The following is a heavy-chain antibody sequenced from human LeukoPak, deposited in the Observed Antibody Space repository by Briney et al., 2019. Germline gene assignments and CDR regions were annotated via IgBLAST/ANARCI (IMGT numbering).Heavy chain of an antibody. CDR1: GFTFSSYG. CDR2: IWYDGSNK. V-gene: IGHV3-33*06. J-gene: IGHJ4*02. D-gene: IGHD6-13*01. Sequence: PGRSLRLSCAASGFTFSSYGMHWVRQAPGKGLEWVAVIWYDGSNKYYADSVKGRFTISRDNSKNTLYLQMNSLRAGDTAVYYCAKDSGSGRIAAAGTFPFDYWGQGTLVTVSS. CDR3: AKDSGSGRIAAAGTFPFDY.